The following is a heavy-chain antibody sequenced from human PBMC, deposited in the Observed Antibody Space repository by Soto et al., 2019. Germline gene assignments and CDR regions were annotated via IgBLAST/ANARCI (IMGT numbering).Heavy chain of an antibody. Sequence: SVMVFCTGSGDTFSSYAISWVQQAPGQGLEWMGGIIPIFGTANYAQKFQGRVTITADESTSTAYMELSSLRSEDTAVYYCARTPGSSARGYFDYWGQGTLVTVSS. V-gene: IGHV1-69*01. CDR3: ARTPGSSARGYFDY. D-gene: IGHD1-26*01. CDR2: IIPIFGTA. J-gene: IGHJ4*02. CDR1: GDTFSSYA.